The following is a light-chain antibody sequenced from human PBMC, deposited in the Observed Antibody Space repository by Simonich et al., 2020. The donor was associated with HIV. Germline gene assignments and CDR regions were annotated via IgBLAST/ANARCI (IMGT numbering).Light chain of an antibody. J-gene: IGKJ1*01. V-gene: IGKV3-11*01. CDR3: QYSST. CDR1: QSVGSY. Sequence: EIVLTQSPATLSLSPGERAALSCRASQSVGSYLAWYQQKPGQAPRLLIYDASNRATCIPARFSGSGSGTDFTLTLSSLEPEDFAVYYCQYSSTFGQGTEVEIK. CDR2: DAS.